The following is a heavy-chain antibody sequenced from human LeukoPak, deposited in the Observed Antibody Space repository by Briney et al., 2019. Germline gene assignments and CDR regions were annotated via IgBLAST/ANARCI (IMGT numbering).Heavy chain of an antibody. CDR2: IWYDGSNK. CDR3: ARGISWDDNPYGYFDY. V-gene: IGHV3-33*08. D-gene: IGHD3-22*01. J-gene: IGHJ4*02. CDR1: GFTFSSYS. Sequence: TGGSLRLSCAASGFTFSSYSMNWVRQAPGKGLDWVAVIWYDGSNKYYADSVKGRFTISRDNSKNTLYLQMDSLRAEDTAVYYCARGISWDDNPYGYFDYWGQGTLVTVSS.